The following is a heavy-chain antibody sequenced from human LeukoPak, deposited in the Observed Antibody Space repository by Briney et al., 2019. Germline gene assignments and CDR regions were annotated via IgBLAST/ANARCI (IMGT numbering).Heavy chain of an antibody. D-gene: IGHD7-27*01. CDR3: ARHLGITTFDY. Sequence: SETLSLTCTVSGGSISSYYWSWIRQPPGKGLEWIGDIYDSGSTNYNLSLKSRVTISVDTSKNQFSLKLSSVTAADTAVYYRARHLGITTFDYWGQGTLVTVSS. CDR2: IYDSGST. J-gene: IGHJ4*02. CDR1: GGSISSYY. V-gene: IGHV4-59*08.